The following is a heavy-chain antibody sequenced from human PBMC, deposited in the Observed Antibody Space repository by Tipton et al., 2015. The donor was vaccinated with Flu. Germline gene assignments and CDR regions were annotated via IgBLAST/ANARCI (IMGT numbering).Heavy chain of an antibody. CDR1: GFTFSSYS. Sequence: SLRLSCAASGFTFSSYSMNWVRQAPGKGLEWVANINQDGSEKYYVDSVKGRFTISRDNAKNSLYLQLNSLRAEDTAVYYCSISLNSWGQGTLVTVSS. J-gene: IGHJ4*02. CDR3: SISLNS. V-gene: IGHV3-7*01. CDR2: INQDGSEK.